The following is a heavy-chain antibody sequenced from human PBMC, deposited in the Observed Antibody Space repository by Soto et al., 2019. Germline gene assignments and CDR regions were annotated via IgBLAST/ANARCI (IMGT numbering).Heavy chain of an antibody. D-gene: IGHD4-17*01. V-gene: IGHV1-18*01. Sequence: ASVKVACKASGYTVTSYGISWVRQAPGQGLEGMGWMSAYNGNTNYAQKLQGRVTMTTDTSTSTAYMELRSLRSDDTAVYYCARGTTVEIGNYWGQGPLVTVSS. CDR3: ARGTTVEIGNY. CDR2: MSAYNGNT. CDR1: GYTVTSYG. J-gene: IGHJ4*02.